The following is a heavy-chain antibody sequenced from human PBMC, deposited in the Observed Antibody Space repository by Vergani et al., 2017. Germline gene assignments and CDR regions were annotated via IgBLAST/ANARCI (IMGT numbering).Heavy chain of an antibody. D-gene: IGHD2-21*01. Sequence: QVQLQQGGAGLLKPSETLSLVCAVHGSSFRSYYWTWIRQSPGKGLEWIGEVNHSGYTNYNPSLKSGVTMSVDTSKKQFFLNLKSVTAAETGFYFCARERVIPPSRPYKYYFDYWGQGTLVTFSS. CDR2: VNHSGYT. V-gene: IGHV4-34*01. J-gene: IGHJ4*02. CDR1: GSSFRSYY. CDR3: ARERVIPPSRPYKYYFDY.